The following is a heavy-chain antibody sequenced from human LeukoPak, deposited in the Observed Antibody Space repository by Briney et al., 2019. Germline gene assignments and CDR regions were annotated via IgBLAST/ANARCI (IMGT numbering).Heavy chain of an antibody. CDR1: GGTFSSYA. J-gene: IGHJ4*02. Sequence: SVKVSCKASGGTFSSYAISWVRQAPGQGLEWMGGIIPIFGTANYAQKFQGRVTITADESTSTAYMELSSLRSEDTAVYYCTRGKIVGATRSHFDYWGQGTLVTVSS. CDR2: IIPIFGTA. V-gene: IGHV1-69*01. CDR3: TRGKIVGATRSHFDY. D-gene: IGHD1-26*01.